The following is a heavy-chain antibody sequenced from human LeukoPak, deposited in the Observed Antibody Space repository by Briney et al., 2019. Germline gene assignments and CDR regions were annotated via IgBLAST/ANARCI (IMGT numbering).Heavy chain of an antibody. CDR2: ISYDGSNK. J-gene: IGHJ4*02. V-gene: IGHV3-30-3*01. D-gene: IGHD3-10*01. CDR3: ARGYGSGSYGPDY. CDR1: GFTFSSYA. Sequence: GGSLRLSCAASGFTFSSYAMHWVRQAPGKGLEWMAVISYDGSNKYYADSVKGRFTISRDNSKNTLYLQMNSLRAEDTAVYYCARGYGSGSYGPDYWGQGTLVTVSS.